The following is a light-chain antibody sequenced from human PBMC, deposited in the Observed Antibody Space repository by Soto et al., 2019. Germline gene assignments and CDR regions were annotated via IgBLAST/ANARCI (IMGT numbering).Light chain of an antibody. V-gene: IGLV2-8*01. J-gene: IGLJ1*01. CDR3: SSYVASNNFYV. CDR1: SSDVGGYNY. CDR2: EVT. Sequence: QSVLTQPPSASGSPGQPVTISCTGTSSDVGGYNYVSWYQQHPGKAPKLMIYEVTMRPSGVPDRFSGSKSGNTASLTVSGLQAEDEADYYCSSYVASNNFYVFGTGTKLTVL.